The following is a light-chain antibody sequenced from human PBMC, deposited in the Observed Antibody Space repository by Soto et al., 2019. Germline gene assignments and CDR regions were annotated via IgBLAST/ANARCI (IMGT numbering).Light chain of an antibody. Sequence: DTVMTQSPDSLAVALGERATIKCKSSQSLFYTSNNKNYLAWYQQKLGQRRRLLIYWVSIGETGFLDRFSGSGSRTDFTLIINNLQADDVATYYCHQYYSAPQAFGVVTKVEI. J-gene: IGKJ4*01. CDR3: HQYYSAPQA. CDR1: QSLFYTSNNKNY. CDR2: WVS. V-gene: IGKV4-1*01.